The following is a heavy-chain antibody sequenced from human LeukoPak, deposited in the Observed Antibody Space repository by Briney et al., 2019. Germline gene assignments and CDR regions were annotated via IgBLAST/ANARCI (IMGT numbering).Heavy chain of an antibody. CDR2: IIPIFGTA. J-gene: IGHJ4*02. V-gene: IGHV1-69*13. CDR1: GGTFSSYA. D-gene: IGHD3-22*01. Sequence: SVKVSCKASGGTFSSYAISWVRQAPGQGLEWMGGIIPIFGTANYAQKFQGRVTITADEFTSTAYMELSSLRSEDTAVYYCARAVSNYYDSSGYVDWGQGTLVTVSS. CDR3: ARAVSNYYDSSGYVD.